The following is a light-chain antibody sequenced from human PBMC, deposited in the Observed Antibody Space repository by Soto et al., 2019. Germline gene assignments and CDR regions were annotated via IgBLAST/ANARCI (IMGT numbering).Light chain of an antibody. V-gene: IGKV3-11*01. J-gene: IGKJ5*01. CDR1: QSVSSSY. CDR3: QQRSNWSIT. CDR2: DAS. Sequence: DIVLTQSPGTLSLSPGERATLSCRASQSVSSSYLAWYQQKPGQAPRLLIYDASNRATGIPARFSGSGPGTDFTLTISSLEPEDFAVYYCQQRSNWSITFGQGTRLEI.